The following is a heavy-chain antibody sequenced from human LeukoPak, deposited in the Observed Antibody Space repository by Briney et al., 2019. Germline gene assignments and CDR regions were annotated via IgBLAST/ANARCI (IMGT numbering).Heavy chain of an antibody. CDR1: GFTFSRCW. CDR3: ARVLSGSWDWFDP. D-gene: IGHD3-22*01. V-gene: IGHV3-74*01. J-gene: IGHJ5*02. CDR2: INPDGSTT. Sequence: PGESLRLSCAASGFTFSRCWIHWVRQAPGKGLEWVSRINPDGSTTTYADSVKGRFTISRDNAKNTVYLQMNSLRAEDTAVYYCARVLSGSWDWFDPWGQGTLVTVPS.